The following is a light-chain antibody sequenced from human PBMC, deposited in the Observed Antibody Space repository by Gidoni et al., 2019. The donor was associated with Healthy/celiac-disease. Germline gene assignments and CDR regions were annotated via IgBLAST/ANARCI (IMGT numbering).Light chain of an antibody. CDR2: GAS. J-gene: IGKJ4*01. V-gene: IGKV3-20*01. Sequence: EIVLTQSPGTLPCSPGERATLSCRASQSVTSDYLAWYPQKPGQAPRLLIYGASSRATGIPDRISGSGSGTDFTLTISRLEPEDFAVYYCQQSGSSPFTFGGGTKVEIK. CDR1: QSVTSDY. CDR3: QQSGSSPFT.